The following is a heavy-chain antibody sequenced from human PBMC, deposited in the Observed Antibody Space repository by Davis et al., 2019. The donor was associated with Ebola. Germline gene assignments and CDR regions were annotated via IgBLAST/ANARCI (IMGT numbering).Heavy chain of an antibody. CDR1: GFTFNKYE. D-gene: IGHD6-19*01. CDR2: IYDHST. CDR3: ATTQWLREFDN. Sequence: GESLKISCAASGFTFNKYEMNWVRQAPGKGLEWVSVIYDHSTAYADSVRGRFIISRDKSNNTLYLAMNSLRVDDTDVYYCATTQWLREFDNWGQGTMVTVSS. V-gene: IGHV3-53*05. J-gene: IGHJ4*02.